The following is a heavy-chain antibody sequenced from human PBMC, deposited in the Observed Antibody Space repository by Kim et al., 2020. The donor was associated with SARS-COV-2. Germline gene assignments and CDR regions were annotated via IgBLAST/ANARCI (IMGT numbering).Heavy chain of an antibody. D-gene: IGHD3-9*01. J-gene: IGHJ3*02. CDR2: ISSSSSTI. Sequence: GGSLRLSCAASGFTFSSYSMNWVRQAPGKGLEWVSYISSSSSTIYYAASVKGRFTISRDNAKNSLYLQMNSLRDEDTAVYYCAREWGYDILTGYPPFVIWGQGTMVTVSS. CDR3: AREWGYDILTGYPPFVI. CDR1: GFTFSSYS. V-gene: IGHV3-48*02.